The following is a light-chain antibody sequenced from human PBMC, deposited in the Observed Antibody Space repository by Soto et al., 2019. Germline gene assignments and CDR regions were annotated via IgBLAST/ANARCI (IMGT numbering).Light chain of an antibody. CDR1: SSDVGGYNY. Sequence: QSALTQPASVSGSPGQSITISCTGTSSDVGGYNYVSWYQQRPGKAPKLMIYDVSNRPSGVSNRFSGSKSGNTASLTISGLQAEDEADYYCGPYTSSNSLLFGGGTKLTVL. J-gene: IGLJ2*01. V-gene: IGLV2-14*01. CDR2: DVS. CDR3: GPYTSSNSLL.